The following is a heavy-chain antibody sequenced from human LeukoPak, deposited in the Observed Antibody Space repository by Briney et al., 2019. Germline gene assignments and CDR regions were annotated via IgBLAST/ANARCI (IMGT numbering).Heavy chain of an antibody. J-gene: IGHJ5*02. V-gene: IGHV4-39*07. CDR2: IYYSGST. Sequence: SETLSLTCTVSGGSISSSSYHWGWSRQPPGKGLEWIGSIYYSGSTYYNPSLKSRVTISVDTSKNQFSLKLSSVTAADTAVYYCARVGYYGSGNEEFDPWGQGTLVTVSS. CDR1: GGSISSSSYH. D-gene: IGHD3-10*01. CDR3: ARVGYYGSGNEEFDP.